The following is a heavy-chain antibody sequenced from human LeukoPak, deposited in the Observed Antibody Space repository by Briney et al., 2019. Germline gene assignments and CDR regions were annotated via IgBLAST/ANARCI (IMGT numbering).Heavy chain of an antibody. CDR2: IYHSGST. D-gene: IGHD6-25*01. Sequence: SETLSLTCTVSGYSISSGYYWGWIRQPPGKGLEWIGSIYHSGSTYYNPSLKSRVTISVDTSKNQFSLKLSSVTAADTAVYYCARQHKNRLDWGQGTLVTVSS. V-gene: IGHV4-38-2*02. J-gene: IGHJ4*02. CDR1: GYSISSGYY. CDR3: ARQHKNRLD.